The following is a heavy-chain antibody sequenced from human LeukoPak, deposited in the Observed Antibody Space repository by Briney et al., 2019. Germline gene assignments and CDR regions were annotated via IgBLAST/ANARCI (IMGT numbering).Heavy chain of an antibody. J-gene: IGHJ4*02. CDR1: GSLFTSYW. V-gene: IGHV5-51*01. D-gene: IGHD1-26*01. CDR3: AKSRSTYSGSYGDGFDY. Sequence: GGSLKICCQGSGSLFTSYWIGGVRQLPGKGRGWVGIIYPGDSDTKYSPSFQGQVTISADKSIRTTYLQWSSLKASDTAMYYCAKSRSTYSGSYGDGFDYWGQGTLVTVSS. CDR2: IYPGDSDT.